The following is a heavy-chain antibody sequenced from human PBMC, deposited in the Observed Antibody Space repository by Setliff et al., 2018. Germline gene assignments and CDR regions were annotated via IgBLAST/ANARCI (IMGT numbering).Heavy chain of an antibody. Sequence: SVKVSCKASGYSLTDYHIQWVRQAPGQGLEWMGWIRPSDGVTDYAPMFEGRVTLTTDTSINTAFMDLSRLTSDDTAVYYCAREPERFFDYWGQGSLVTVSS. D-gene: IGHD3-3*01. V-gene: IGHV1-2*02. CDR3: AREPERFFDY. J-gene: IGHJ4*02. CDR1: GYSLTDYH. CDR2: IRPSDGVT.